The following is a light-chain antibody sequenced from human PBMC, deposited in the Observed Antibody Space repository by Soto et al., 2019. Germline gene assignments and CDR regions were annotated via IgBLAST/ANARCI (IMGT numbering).Light chain of an antibody. CDR1: QGIDIW. J-gene: IGKJ1*01. CDR2: AAS. Sequence: DIQKTQPPSSVSASVGDRVTITCLASQGIDIWLAWYQQKPGKAPKLLIYAASSLQSGVPSRFSGSGSGTDFTLTISSLQPEDFATYYCQQSYSTPKTFGQVAKVDIK. CDR3: QQSYSTPKT. V-gene: IGKV1-12*01.